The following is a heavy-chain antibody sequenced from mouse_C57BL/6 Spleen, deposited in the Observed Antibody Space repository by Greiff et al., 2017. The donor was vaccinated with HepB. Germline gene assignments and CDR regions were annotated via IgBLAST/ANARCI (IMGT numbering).Heavy chain of an antibody. Sequence: VKLQESGPELVKPGASVKISCKASGYAFSSSWMNWVKQRPGKGLEWIGRIYPGDGDTNYNGKFKGKATLTADKSSSTAYMQLSSLTSEDSAVYCCAKRAYYNGSGIYAMDYWGQGTSVTVSS. V-gene: IGHV1-82*01. J-gene: IGHJ4*01. CDR2: IYPGDGDT. D-gene: IGHD1-1*01. CDR3: AKRAYYNGSGIYAMDY. CDR1: GYAFSSSW.